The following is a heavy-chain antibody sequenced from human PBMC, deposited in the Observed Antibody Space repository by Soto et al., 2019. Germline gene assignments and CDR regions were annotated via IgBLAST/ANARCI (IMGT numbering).Heavy chain of an antibody. D-gene: IGHD2-2*01. Sequence: GASVKVSCKASGYTFSSYAISWVRQAPGQGLEWMGWINAYNGHTHYAQKLQGRVTMTTDTSTNTAYMELRSLRSDDTAVYYCARDGPPMDYWGQGTLVTVSS. CDR1: GYTFSSYA. J-gene: IGHJ4*02. CDR2: INAYNGHT. CDR3: ARDGPPMDY. V-gene: IGHV1-18*01.